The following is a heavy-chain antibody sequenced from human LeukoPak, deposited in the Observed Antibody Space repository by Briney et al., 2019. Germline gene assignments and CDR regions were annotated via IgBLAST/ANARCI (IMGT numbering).Heavy chain of an antibody. CDR3: ARGRARGYSTVGWFDP. V-gene: IGHV4-34*01. CDR1: GGSFSGYY. Sequence: SETLSLTCAVYGGSFSGYYWSWIRQPPGKGLEWIGEINYSGSTNYNPSLKSRVTISVDTPKNQFSLKLSSVTAADTAVYYCARGRARGYSTVGWFDPWGQGTLVTVSS. CDR2: INYSGST. J-gene: IGHJ5*02. D-gene: IGHD6-13*01.